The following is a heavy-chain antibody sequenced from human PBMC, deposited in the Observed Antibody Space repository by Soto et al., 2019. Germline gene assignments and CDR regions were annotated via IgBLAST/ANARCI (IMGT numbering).Heavy chain of an antibody. CDR1: GDTFSFYT. D-gene: IGHD3-10*01. J-gene: IGHJ4*02. V-gene: IGHV1-69*02. Sequence: QVQLVQSGAELKKPGSSVKVSCKASGDTFSFYTINWVRQAPGLGLEWMGRVNPILSMSNYAQKFQGRVTMSADKSTSTAYRELRSLRSEDNAYYYCATSYGSSNRAFDYWGQGSLVTVSS. CDR3: ATSYGSSNRAFDY. CDR2: VNPILSMS.